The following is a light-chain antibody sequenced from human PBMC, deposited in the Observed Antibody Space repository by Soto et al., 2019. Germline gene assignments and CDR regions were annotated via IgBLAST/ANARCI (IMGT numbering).Light chain of an antibody. Sequence: EVVMTQSPANLSVSPGERATLSCRASQSVSSSYLAWYQQKPGQAPRLLIYGASTRATGIPARFSGSGSETDFTLTISSLRSEDSAVYHCQQYNNWPITFGQGTRLEI. J-gene: IGKJ5*01. CDR2: GAS. V-gene: IGKV3-15*01. CDR1: QSVSSSY. CDR3: QQYNNWPIT.